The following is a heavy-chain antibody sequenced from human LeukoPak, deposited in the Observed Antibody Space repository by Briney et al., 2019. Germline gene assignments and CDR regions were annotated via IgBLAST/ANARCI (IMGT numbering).Heavy chain of an antibody. CDR1: GYTFTSYG. D-gene: IGHD3-16*01. CDR3: ARAVPYYDYVWGSHTYFDY. Sequence: ASVKVSCKASGYTFTSYGISWVRQAPGQGLEWMGWISAYNGNTNYAQKFQGRVTMTTDTSTSTAYMELRSLRSDDTAVYYCARAVPYYDYVWGSHTYFDYWGQGTLVTVSS. V-gene: IGHV1-18*01. J-gene: IGHJ4*02. CDR2: ISAYNGNT.